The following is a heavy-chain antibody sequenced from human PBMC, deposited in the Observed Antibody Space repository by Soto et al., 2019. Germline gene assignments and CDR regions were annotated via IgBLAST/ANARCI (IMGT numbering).Heavy chain of an antibody. Sequence: GGSLRLSCAASGFTFSSYAMHWVRQAPGKGLEWVAVISYDGSNKYYADSVKGRFTISRDNSKNTLYLQMNSLRAEDTAVYYCAETSYYYYYYGIDVWGQGTTVTVSS. V-gene: IGHV3-30-3*01. CDR3: AETSYYYYYYGIDV. CDR1: GFTFSSYA. CDR2: ISYDGSNK. J-gene: IGHJ6*02.